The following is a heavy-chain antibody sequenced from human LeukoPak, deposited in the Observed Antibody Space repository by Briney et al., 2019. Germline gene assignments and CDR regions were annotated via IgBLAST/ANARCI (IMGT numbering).Heavy chain of an antibody. Sequence: GGSLRLSCAASGFTFSSYGMHWVRQAPGKGLEWVAFIRYDGSNKYYADSVKGRFTISRDNAKNSLYLQMNSLRAEDTAVYYCARDSPPRDYDTKAFDIWGQGTMVTVSS. J-gene: IGHJ3*02. CDR2: IRYDGSNK. V-gene: IGHV3-30*02. CDR3: ARDSPPRDYDTKAFDI. D-gene: IGHD3-22*01. CDR1: GFTFSSYG.